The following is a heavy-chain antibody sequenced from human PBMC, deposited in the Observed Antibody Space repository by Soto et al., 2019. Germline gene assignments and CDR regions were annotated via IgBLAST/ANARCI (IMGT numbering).Heavy chain of an antibody. D-gene: IGHD1-20*01. Sequence: VESGGGLVQPGGSLRLSCASSGFTFSRHWMHWVRQAPGKGLVWVARVNDDGSSTAYGDSVRGRFTISRDNGKNTLYLQMDSLKTEDAAVYYCSRDLITASGGPNSHFDLWGRGTLVTVSS. J-gene: IGHJ2*01. V-gene: IGHV3-74*01. CDR1: GFTFSRHW. CDR3: SRDLITASGGPNSHFDL. CDR2: VNDDGSST.